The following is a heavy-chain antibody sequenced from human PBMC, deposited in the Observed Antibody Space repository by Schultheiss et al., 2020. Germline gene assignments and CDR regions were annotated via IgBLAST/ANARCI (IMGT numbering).Heavy chain of an antibody. CDR2: IKEGGSEK. Sequence: GGSLRLSCVVSGFTFSSYGMTWVRQAPGKGLEWVANIKEGGSEKYYVDSVKGRFTISRDNAKNSLYLQMNSLRAEDTAVYYCARDSRSVAVPFDYWGQGTLVTVSS. CDR1: GFTFSSYG. D-gene: IGHD2-15*01. J-gene: IGHJ4*02. V-gene: IGHV3-7*01. CDR3: ARDSRSVAVPFDY.